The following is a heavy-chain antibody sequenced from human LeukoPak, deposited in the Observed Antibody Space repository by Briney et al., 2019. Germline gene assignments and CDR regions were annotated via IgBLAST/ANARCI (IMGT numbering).Heavy chain of an antibody. V-gene: IGHV4-59*11. CDR1: GGSISSHY. J-gene: IGHJ3*02. D-gene: IGHD2-2*01. Sequence: SETLSLTCTVSGGSISSHYWSWIRQPPGKGLEWIGYIYYSGSTNYNPSLKSRVTISVDTSKNQFSLKLSSVTAADTAVYYCARGDIVVVPAAKRGAFDIWGQGTMVTVSS. CDR2: IYYSGST. CDR3: ARGDIVVVPAAKRGAFDI.